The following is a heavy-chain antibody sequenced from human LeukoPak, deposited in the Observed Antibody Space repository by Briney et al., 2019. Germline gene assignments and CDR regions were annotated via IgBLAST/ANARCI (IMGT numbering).Heavy chain of an antibody. CDR1: GGSISSYY. V-gene: IGHV4-59*01. Sequence: PSETLSLTCTVSGGSISSYYWSWIRQPPGKGLEWIGYIYYSGSTNYNPSLKSRVTISVDTSKNQFSLKLSSVTAADTAVYYCASEDYSNYEEAGFDYWGQGTLVTVSS. D-gene: IGHD4-11*01. CDR3: ASEDYSNYEEAGFDY. J-gene: IGHJ4*02. CDR2: IYYSGST.